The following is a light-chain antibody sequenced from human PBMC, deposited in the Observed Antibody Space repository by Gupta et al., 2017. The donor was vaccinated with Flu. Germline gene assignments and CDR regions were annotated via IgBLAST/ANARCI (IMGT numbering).Light chain of an antibody. Sequence: PPPGTLSWSPRASATLSCWARQSVSSSYLTWYQQIPRQAPRLLIYGASRRATGIPDRFSGSGSGTDFTLTISRLEPEDFAVYYCQQYGSSPQAFGQGTKVEIK. CDR3: QQYGSSPQA. CDR1: QSVSSSY. V-gene: IGKV3-20*01. J-gene: IGKJ1*01. CDR2: GAS.